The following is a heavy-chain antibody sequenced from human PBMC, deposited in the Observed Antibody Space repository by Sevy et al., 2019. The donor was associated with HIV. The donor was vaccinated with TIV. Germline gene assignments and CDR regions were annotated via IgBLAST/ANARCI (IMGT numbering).Heavy chain of an antibody. CDR1: GGSFSGYY. V-gene: IGHV4-34*01. Sequence: SETLSLTCAVYGGSFSGYYWSWIRQPPGKGLEWIGEINHSGSTNYNPSLKSRVTISVDTSKNQFSLKLSSVTAADTAVYYCARANRDFWSGHYPFDYWGQGTLVTVSS. CDR2: INHSGST. J-gene: IGHJ4*02. CDR3: ARANRDFWSGHYPFDY. D-gene: IGHD3-3*01.